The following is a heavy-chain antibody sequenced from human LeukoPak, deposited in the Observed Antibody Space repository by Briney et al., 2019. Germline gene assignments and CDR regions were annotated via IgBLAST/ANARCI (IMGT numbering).Heavy chain of an antibody. CDR2: IKEDGSEK. J-gene: IGHJ5*02. CDR3: ARGAIIRGRLDP. CDR1: GFIFRNYW. D-gene: IGHD3-10*01. Sequence: GGSLRLSCAASGFIFRNYWMSWVRQAPGKGLEWVANIKEDGSEKYYVESVKGRFTISRDNAKNSLYLQMSSLRAEDTAVYYCARGAIIRGRLDPWGPGTLVTVSS. V-gene: IGHV3-7*01.